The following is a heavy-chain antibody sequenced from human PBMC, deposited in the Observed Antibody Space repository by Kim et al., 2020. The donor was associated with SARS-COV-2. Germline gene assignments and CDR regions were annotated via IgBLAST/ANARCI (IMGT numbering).Heavy chain of an antibody. CDR2: IYYSGST. D-gene: IGHD6-13*01. Sequence: SETLSLTCTVSGGSISSYYWSWIRQPPGKGLEWIGYIYYSGSTNYNPSLKSRVTISVDTSKNQFSLKLSSVTAADTAVYYCARGSSSWYVGEYFQHWGQGTLVTVSS. V-gene: IGHV4-59*08. J-gene: IGHJ1*01. CDR1: GGSISSYY. CDR3: ARGSSSWYVGEYFQH.